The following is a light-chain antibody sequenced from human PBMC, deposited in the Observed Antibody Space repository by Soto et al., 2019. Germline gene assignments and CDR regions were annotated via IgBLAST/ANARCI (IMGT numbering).Light chain of an antibody. CDR1: SSDVGGYNY. CDR3: TSYAGGNNV. V-gene: IGLV2-8*01. J-gene: IGLJ1*01. CDR2: AVN. Sequence: QSALTQPPSASGSPGQSVTISCTGTSSDVGGYNYVSWYQQYPGKVPRLMIYAVNKRPSGVPDRFSGSKSGNTASLTVSGLQTEDEADYYCTSYAGGNNVFGTGTKLTVL.